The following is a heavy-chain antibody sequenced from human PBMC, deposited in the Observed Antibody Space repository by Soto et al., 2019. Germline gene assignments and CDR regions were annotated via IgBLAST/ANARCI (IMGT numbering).Heavy chain of an antibody. Sequence: QVQLEQSGAEVKKPGSSVKVPCKTSGDTFNIYAISWVRQAPGQGLEWMGGIIPVFGTPSYPQKFRDRVTITADESTSTAHMELRSLTSEDTAVYYCARGPYYDFWKGFAHFDYWGQETLVTVSS. D-gene: IGHD3-3*01. CDR2: IIPVFGTP. CDR3: ARGPYYDFWKGFAHFDY. J-gene: IGHJ4*02. V-gene: IGHV1-69*01. CDR1: GDTFNIYA.